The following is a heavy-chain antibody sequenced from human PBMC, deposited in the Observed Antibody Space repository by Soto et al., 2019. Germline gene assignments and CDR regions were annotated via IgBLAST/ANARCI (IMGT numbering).Heavy chain of an antibody. CDR3: ARGRGLEWFENWFDP. V-gene: IGHV1-18*01. J-gene: IGHJ5*02. D-gene: IGHD3-3*01. Sequence: ASVKVSCKASGYTFTSYDINWVRQDTGQGLEWKGWISANNGNTNYAQKLQGRVTMTTDTSLSTAYMELRSLRSDDTAVYYCARGRGLEWFENWFDPWGQGTLVTVSS. CDR1: GYTFTSYD. CDR2: ISANNGNT.